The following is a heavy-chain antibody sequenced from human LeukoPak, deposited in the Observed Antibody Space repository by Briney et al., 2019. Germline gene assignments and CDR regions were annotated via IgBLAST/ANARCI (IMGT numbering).Heavy chain of an antibody. D-gene: IGHD1-26*01. V-gene: IGHV3-21*01. CDR1: GFTFKDAW. CDR3: ARDPYSGSYGNYYYYFMDV. Sequence: GGSLRLSCAASGFTFKDAWMTWVRQAPGKGLEWVSAISGSDSRTYYADSVKGRFTISRDNAKNSLYLQMNSLRAEDTAVYYCARDPYSGSYGNYYYYFMDVWGKGTTVTISS. CDR2: ISGSDSRT. J-gene: IGHJ6*03.